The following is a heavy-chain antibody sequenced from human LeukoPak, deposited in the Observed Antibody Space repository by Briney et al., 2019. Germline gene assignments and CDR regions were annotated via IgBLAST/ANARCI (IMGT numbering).Heavy chain of an antibody. J-gene: IGHJ4*02. CDR1: GGSFSGYY. V-gene: IGHV4-34*01. Sequence: PSETLSLTCAVYGGSFSGYYWSWIRQPPGKGLEWIGEINHSGSTNYNPSLKSRVTISVDTSKNQFSLKLSSVTAADTAVYYCARDRMVRGVIITSEWGQGTLVTVSS. CDR3: ARDRMVRGVIITSE. D-gene: IGHD3-10*01. CDR2: INHSGST.